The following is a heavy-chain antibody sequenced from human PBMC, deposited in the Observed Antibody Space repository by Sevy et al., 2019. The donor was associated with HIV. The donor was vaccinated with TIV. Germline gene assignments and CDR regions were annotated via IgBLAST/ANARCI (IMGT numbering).Heavy chain of an antibody. CDR1: GFTFSTHA. Sequence: GGSLRLSCAGSGFTFSTHAMHWVRQAPGKGLEWVAVISYDGSAEFYADSVKGRFNISRDNSENTLYLQMNSLRNEDTAMYYCAREAGYSIDWYPGYWGQGILVTVSS. V-gene: IGHV3-30*03. CDR2: ISYDGSAE. CDR3: AREAGYSIDWYPGY. J-gene: IGHJ4*02. D-gene: IGHD6-19*01.